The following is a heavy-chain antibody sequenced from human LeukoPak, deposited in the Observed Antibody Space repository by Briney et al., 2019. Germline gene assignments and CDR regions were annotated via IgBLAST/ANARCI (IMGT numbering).Heavy chain of an antibody. CDR1: DYNFASYW. Sequence: LGESLKISCKSSDYNFASYWIGWVRQKTGKGLELMGIIFPADADTRYSPSLQGQVTISVDKSITTASLQWSSLKASDTATYYCARRREGGFDIWGQGTRVTVSS. CDR3: ARRREGGFDI. D-gene: IGHD2-15*01. V-gene: IGHV5-51*01. J-gene: IGHJ3*02. CDR2: IFPADADT.